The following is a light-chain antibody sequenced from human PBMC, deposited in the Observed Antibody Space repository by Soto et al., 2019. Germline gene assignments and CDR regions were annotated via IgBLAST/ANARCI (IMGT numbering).Light chain of an antibody. Sequence: QSALTQPPSASGTPGQRVTISCSGSSSNIGSNTVNWYQQLPGTAPKLLIYSNNQRPSGVPDRFSGSKSGASASLAISGLQSEDEADYYCAAWDDSMNVYYVFGPGTKVTVL. CDR2: SNN. V-gene: IGLV1-44*01. J-gene: IGLJ1*01. CDR3: AAWDDSMNVYYV. CDR1: SSNIGSNT.